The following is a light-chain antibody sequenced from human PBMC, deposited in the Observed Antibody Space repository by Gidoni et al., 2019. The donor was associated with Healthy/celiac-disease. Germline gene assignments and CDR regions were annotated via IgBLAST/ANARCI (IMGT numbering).Light chain of an antibody. V-gene: IGKV2-28*01. CDR2: LGS. CDR3: MQALQTPRT. Sequence: DSVMTQPPLPLPVTPGEPASISCRSSQSLLHSNGCNYLDWYLQKPGQSPQLLIYLGSNRASGVPDRFSGSGSGTDFTLKISRVEAEDVGVYYCMQALQTPRTFGQGTKVEIK. J-gene: IGKJ1*01. CDR1: QSLLHSNGCNY.